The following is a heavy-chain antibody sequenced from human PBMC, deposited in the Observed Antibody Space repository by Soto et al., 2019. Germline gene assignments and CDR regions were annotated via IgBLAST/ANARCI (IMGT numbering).Heavy chain of an antibody. D-gene: IGHD3-10*01. Sequence: EVQLLESGGGLVQPGGSLRLSCAASGFTFSSYAMSWVRQAPGKGLEWVSAISGSGGSTYYADSVKGRFTISRDNSKNTLYLQMNSLRAEDTAVYYCAKVKEDYYGSGSYYSGYMLSGFDYWGQGTLVTVSS. V-gene: IGHV3-23*01. J-gene: IGHJ4*02. CDR1: GFTFSSYA. CDR3: AKVKEDYYGSGSYYSGYMLSGFDY. CDR2: ISGSGGST.